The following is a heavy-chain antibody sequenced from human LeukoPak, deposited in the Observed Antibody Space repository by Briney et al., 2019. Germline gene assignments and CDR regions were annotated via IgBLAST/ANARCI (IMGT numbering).Heavy chain of an antibody. D-gene: IGHD3-10*01. CDR2: IYYDGSNK. Sequence: GGSLRLSCVASGLTFRNYGMHWVRQAPGKGQEWVAVIYYDGSNKYYADSVKGRFTISRDNSKNALYLQMNSLRAEDTAVYYCAGDRGLSWLDPWGQGTLVTFSS. V-gene: IGHV3-33*01. CDR1: GLTFRNYG. CDR3: AGDRGLSWLDP. J-gene: IGHJ5*02.